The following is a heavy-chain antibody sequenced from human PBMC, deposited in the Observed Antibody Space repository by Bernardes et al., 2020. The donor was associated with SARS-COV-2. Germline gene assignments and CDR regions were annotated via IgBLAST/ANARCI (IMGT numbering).Heavy chain of an antibody. J-gene: IGHJ6*03. CDR3: AVRSCSSTSCYPYYYYYMDV. V-gene: IGHV3-30*04. D-gene: IGHD2-2*01. Sequence: GGSLRLSCAASGFTFSSYAMHWVRQAPGKGLEWVAVISYDGSNKYYADSVKGRFTISRDNSKNTLYLQMNSLRAEDTAVYYCAVRSCSSTSCYPYYYYYMDVWGKGTTVTVSS. CDR2: ISYDGSNK. CDR1: GFTFSSYA.